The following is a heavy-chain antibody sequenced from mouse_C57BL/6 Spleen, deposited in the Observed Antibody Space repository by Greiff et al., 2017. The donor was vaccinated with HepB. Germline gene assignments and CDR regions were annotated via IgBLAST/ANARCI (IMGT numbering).Heavy chain of an antibody. CDR3: ARDGPYDYDWYFDV. D-gene: IGHD2-4*01. CDR1: GFTFSSYA. Sequence: EVQLVESGGGLVKPGGSLKLSCAASGFTFSSYAMSWVRQTPEKRLEWVATISDGGSYTYYPDNVKGRFTISRDNAKNNLYLQMSHLKSEDTAMYYCARDGPYDYDWYFDVWGTGTTVTVSS. CDR2: ISDGGSYT. V-gene: IGHV5-4*01. J-gene: IGHJ1*03.